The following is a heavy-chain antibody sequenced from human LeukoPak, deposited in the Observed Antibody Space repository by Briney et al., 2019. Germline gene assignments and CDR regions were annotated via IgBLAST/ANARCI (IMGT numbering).Heavy chain of an antibody. CDR3: ARLIAVAGWLLDAFDI. Sequence: SETLSLTCTVSGGSISSSSYYWGWIRQPPGKGLEWIGSIYYSGSTYYNPSLKSRVTIPVDTSKNQFSLKLSSVTAADTAVYYCARLIAVAGWLLDAFDIWGQGTMVTVSS. V-gene: IGHV4-39*01. CDR1: GGSISSSSYY. D-gene: IGHD6-19*01. CDR2: IYYSGST. J-gene: IGHJ3*02.